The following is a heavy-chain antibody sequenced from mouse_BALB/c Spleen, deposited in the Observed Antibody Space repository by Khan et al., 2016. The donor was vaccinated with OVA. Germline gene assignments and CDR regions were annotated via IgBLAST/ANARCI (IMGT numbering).Heavy chain of an antibody. CDR2: ISDGGSYT. Sequence: EVELVESGGGLVKPGGSLKLSCAASGFTFSDYYMYWVRQTPEKRLEWVATISDGGSYTYYPDSVKGRFTISRDDAKNNLYLQMSSLKSEDTAMYYCARGYDGDPFAYWGHGTLVTVSA. V-gene: IGHV5-4*02. J-gene: IGHJ3*01. CDR3: ARGYDGDPFAY. D-gene: IGHD2-13*01. CDR1: GFTFSDYY.